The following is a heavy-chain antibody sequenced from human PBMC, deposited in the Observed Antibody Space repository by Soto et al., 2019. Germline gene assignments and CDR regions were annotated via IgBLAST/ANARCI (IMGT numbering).Heavy chain of an antibody. CDR3: ARDGPILRFLEWLPRGGTFDY. CDR1: GYTFTSYG. V-gene: IGHV1-18*04. CDR2: ISAYNGNT. Sequence: QAQLVQSGAEVKKPGSSVKVSCKASGYTFTSYGISWVRQAPGQGLEWMGWISAYNGNTNYAQKLQGRVTITTDTATSRGYMELRSLRSDDTAVYYCARDGPILRFLEWLPRGGTFDYWGQGTLFTVSS. J-gene: IGHJ4*01. D-gene: IGHD3-3*01.